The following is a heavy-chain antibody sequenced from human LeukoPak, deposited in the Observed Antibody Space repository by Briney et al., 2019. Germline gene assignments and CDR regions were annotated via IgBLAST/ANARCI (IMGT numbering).Heavy chain of an antibody. CDR3: AKEPNHCSSRHYDY. V-gene: IGHV3-30*18. CDR2: ISCDGTSQ. Sequence: PGGSLTLSCAASGFIFNNYGMQWVRQTPGQGLEGVTVISCDGTSQYYADSVKGRFTISRDDSKQTVYLQMHSLRTEDTAVYYCAKEPNHCSSRHYDYWGQGILVTVSP. CDR1: GFIFNNYG. D-gene: IGHD1-14*01. J-gene: IGHJ4*02.